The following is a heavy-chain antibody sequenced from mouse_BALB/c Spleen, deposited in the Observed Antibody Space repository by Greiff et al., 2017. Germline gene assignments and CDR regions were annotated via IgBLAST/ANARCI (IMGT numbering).Heavy chain of an antibody. Sequence: EVKLQESGPGLVKPSQSLSLTCTVTGYSITSDYAWNWIRQFPGNKLEWMGYISYSGSTSYNPSLKSRISITRDTSKNQFFLQLNSVTTEDTATYYCARSPFYDSYAMDYWGQGTSVTVSS. CDR2: ISYSGST. J-gene: IGHJ4*01. CDR1: GYSITSDYA. D-gene: IGHD2-10*01. CDR3: ARSPFYDSYAMDY. V-gene: IGHV3-2*02.